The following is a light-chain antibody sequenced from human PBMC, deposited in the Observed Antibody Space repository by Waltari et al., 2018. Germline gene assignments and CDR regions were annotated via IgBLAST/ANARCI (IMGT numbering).Light chain of an antibody. Sequence: SYVLTQPPSVSVAPGKTARITCGGNNMGSKSVHWYQQKPAKAPVLVTNYDSDRPSGIPERFSGSNSGNTATRSISRVEAGDEADYYCQVWDSSSDHPGVFGGGTELTVL. CDR3: QVWDSSSDHPGV. V-gene: IGLV3-21*04. CDR1: NMGSKS. CDR2: YDS. J-gene: IGLJ3*02.